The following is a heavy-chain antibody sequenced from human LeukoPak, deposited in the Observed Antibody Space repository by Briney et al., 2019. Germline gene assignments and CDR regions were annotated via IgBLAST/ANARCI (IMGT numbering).Heavy chain of an antibody. CDR1: GFTFRRFG. V-gene: IGHV3-30*18. J-gene: IGHJ4*02. Sequence: GGSERLSCAASGFTFRRFGMHWVRQAPGKGLEWVAVLSYDESDKYYGGSVKGRFIISRDNSNNTLYLQMNSLRAEDTAIYFCAKSADEFGDYEEVESLDYWGQAT. D-gene: IGHD4-17*01. CDR3: AKSADEFGDYEEVESLDY. CDR2: LSYDESDK.